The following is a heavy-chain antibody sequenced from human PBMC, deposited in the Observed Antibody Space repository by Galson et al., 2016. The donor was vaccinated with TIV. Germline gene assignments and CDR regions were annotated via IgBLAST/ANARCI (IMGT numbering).Heavy chain of an antibody. CDR3: ARAGGGYHDTYWYFDL. V-gene: IGHV1-69*01. CDR2: IIPIFNIA. D-gene: IGHD3-22*01. Sequence: QSGAEVKKPGESLKISCKASGGIFRNYPISWVRQAPGQGLEWMGGIIPIFNIADYAQKFQGKVTITADESARTGSMELSSLRSDDTAVYYCARAGGGYHDTYWYFDLWGRGTLVTVSS. CDR1: GGIFRNYP. J-gene: IGHJ2*01.